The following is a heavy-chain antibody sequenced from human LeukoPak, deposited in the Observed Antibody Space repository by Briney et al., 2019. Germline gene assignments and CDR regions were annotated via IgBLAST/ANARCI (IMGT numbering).Heavy chain of an antibody. J-gene: IGHJ6*02. D-gene: IGHD3-3*01. V-gene: IGHV1-2*02. Sequence: ASVKASCKASGYTFTGYYMHWVRQAPGQGLEWMGWINPNSGGTNYAQKFQGRVTMTRDTSISTAYMELSRLRSDDTAVYYCARDLLNAYDFWSGYSYYYYGMDVWGQGTTVTVSS. CDR3: ARDLLNAYDFWSGYSYYYYGMDV. CDR1: GYTFTGYY. CDR2: INPNSGGT.